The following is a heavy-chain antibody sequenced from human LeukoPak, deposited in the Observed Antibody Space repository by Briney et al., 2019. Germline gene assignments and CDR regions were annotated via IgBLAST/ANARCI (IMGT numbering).Heavy chain of an antibody. CDR1: GYTFTSYG. CDR2: ISPYNGDT. J-gene: IGHJ5*02. Sequence: ASVKVSCKASGYTFTSYGISWVRQAPGQGLEWMGWISPYNGDTNYAQKLQGRVTMTTDTSTSTAYMELRSLRSDDTAVYYCARVVPPKEYQLLGWFDPWGQGTLVTVSS. D-gene: IGHD2-2*01. V-gene: IGHV1-18*01. CDR3: ARVVPPKEYQLLGWFDP.